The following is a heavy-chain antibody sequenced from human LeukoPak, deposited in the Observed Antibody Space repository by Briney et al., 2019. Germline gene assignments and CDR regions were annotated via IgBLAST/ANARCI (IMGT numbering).Heavy chain of an antibody. CDR3: ARGPVGRGDNCFDP. J-gene: IGHJ5*02. Sequence: SETLSLTCTASGGSISSYYWSWIRQPAGKGLEWIGRIYTSGSTNYNPSLNSRVTMSVDTSKNQLQVSLMLNSVTAADTAVYYCARGPVGRGDNCFDPWGQGTLVTVSA. CDR2: IYTSGST. D-gene: IGHD3-10*01. V-gene: IGHV4-4*07. CDR1: GGSISSYY.